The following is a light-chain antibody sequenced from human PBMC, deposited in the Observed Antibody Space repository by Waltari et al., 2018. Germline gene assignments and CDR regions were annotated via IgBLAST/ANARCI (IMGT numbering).Light chain of an antibody. J-gene: IGLJ1*01. Sequence: SSELTQDPAVSVALGQTVRITCQGDSLRSYYATWYQQKPGQAPVLVIFGQNKRPSRIPDRFSGASSRNTASLTITGAQGEDEADYYCNCRDRSGFRHVFGTGTKVTVL. CDR2: GQN. V-gene: IGLV3-19*01. CDR1: SLRSYY. CDR3: NCRDRSGFRHV.